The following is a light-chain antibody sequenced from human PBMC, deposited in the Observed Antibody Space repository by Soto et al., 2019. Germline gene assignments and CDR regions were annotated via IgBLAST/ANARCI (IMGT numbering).Light chain of an antibody. V-gene: IGLV1-44*01. Sequence: QSVLTQPPSAXXXXGQRVTISCSGRSSNIGSYTINWYQQLPGTAPTLLIHSNNQRLSGVPDRFSGSKSGTSASLAISGLQSEDEADYYCATWDDSLNGVVFGGGTKLTVL. J-gene: IGLJ2*01. CDR3: ATWDDSLNGVV. CDR2: SNN. CDR1: SSNIGSYT.